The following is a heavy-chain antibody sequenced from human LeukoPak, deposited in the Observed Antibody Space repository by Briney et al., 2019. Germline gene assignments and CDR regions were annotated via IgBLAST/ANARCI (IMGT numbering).Heavy chain of an antibody. D-gene: IGHD3-3*02. V-gene: IGHV1-2*02. Sequence: ASVKVSCKAYGYTFSDYYMHWVRQAPGQGPEWMGWINTNTGRTTYAQKFQGRVTMTTDTSISTAYMELRSLRSDDTAVYYCARRSILGIGYYFDYWGQGTLVTVSS. CDR2: INTNTGRT. J-gene: IGHJ4*02. CDR1: GYTFSDYY. CDR3: ARRSILGIGYYFDY.